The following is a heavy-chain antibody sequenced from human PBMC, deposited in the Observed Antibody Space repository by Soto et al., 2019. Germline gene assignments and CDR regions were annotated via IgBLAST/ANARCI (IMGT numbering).Heavy chain of an antibody. V-gene: IGHV3-7*03. CDR2: IKEDGSEK. CDR1: GFILRNYW. D-gene: IGHD3-10*01. CDR3: AGYRALDP. J-gene: IGHJ5*02. Sequence: EVQLVESGGGLVQPGGSLRLSCADSGFILRNYWMSWVRQAPGMGLQWVASIKEDGSEKYYVDPVKGRFTISRENAMNSLYLQMNSLRAEDTGVYYCAGYRALDPWGQGILVTVSS.